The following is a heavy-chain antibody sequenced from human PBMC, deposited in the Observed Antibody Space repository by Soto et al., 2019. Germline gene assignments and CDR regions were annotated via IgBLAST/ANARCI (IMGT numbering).Heavy chain of an antibody. CDR2: NYYSGST. D-gene: IGHD4-17*01. Sequence: SETLSLTCTVSGGSISSGGYYWSWIRQHPGKGLEWIGYNYYSGSTYYNPSLKSRVTISVDTSKNQFSLKLSSVTAADTAVYYCARDFRSYGDYLSPWFDPWGQGTLVTVSS. CDR1: GGSISSGGYY. V-gene: IGHV4-31*03. J-gene: IGHJ5*02. CDR3: ARDFRSYGDYLSPWFDP.